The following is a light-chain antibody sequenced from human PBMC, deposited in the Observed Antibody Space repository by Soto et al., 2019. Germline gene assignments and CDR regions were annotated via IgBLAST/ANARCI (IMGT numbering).Light chain of an antibody. CDR2: DAS. CDR3: QQYNSYSPT. Sequence: AIQLTQSPSSLSASVGDRVTITCRASQGISSYLGWYQQKPGKAPNLLIYDASSLESGVPSRFSGSGSGTEFTLTISSLQPDDFATYYCQQYNSYSPTFGQGTKVDIK. V-gene: IGKV1-13*02. CDR1: QGISSY. J-gene: IGKJ1*01.